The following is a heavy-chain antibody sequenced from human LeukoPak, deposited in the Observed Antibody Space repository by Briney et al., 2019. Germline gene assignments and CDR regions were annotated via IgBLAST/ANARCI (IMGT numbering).Heavy chain of an antibody. Sequence: SETLSLTCTVSGGSISSYYWSWIRQPPGKGLEWIGYIYYSGSTNYNPSLKSRVTISVDTSKNQFSLKLSSVTAADTAVYYCARTRYYYNSRNYGAPYYFDYWGQGTLVTVSS. D-gene: IGHD3-10*01. J-gene: IGHJ4*02. CDR1: GGSISSYY. CDR3: ARTRYYYNSRNYGAPYYFDY. V-gene: IGHV4-59*08. CDR2: IYYSGST.